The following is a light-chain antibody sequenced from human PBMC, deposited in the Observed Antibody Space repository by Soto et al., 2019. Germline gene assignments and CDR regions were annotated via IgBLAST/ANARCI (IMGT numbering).Light chain of an antibody. CDR2: AAS. J-gene: IGKJ1*01. CDR1: QSISIY. V-gene: IGKV1-39*01. CDR3: QQTYGTPSWT. Sequence: DIQMTQSPSSLSASVGDRVTIACRASQSISIYLNWYQHKPGKAPKLLIYAASSLQSGVPSRFSGSGSGTDFTLTISSLQPEDFATYFCQQTYGTPSWTFGQGTKVELK.